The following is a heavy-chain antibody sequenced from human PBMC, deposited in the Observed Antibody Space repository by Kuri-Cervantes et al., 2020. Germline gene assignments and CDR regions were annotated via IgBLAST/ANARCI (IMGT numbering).Heavy chain of an antibody. CDR1: GLTVSKHY. V-gene: IGHV3-53*05. J-gene: IGHJ6*02. Sequence: GESLKISCVASGLTVSKHYLTWVRQAPGQGLECISIIYSGDTTFYADSVKGRFTISRDNSKNTLYLQMNSLRAEDTAVYYCARAGGEFRIRPYSYYCGMDFWGQGTTVTVSS. CDR2: IYSGDTT. CDR3: ARAGGEFRIRPYSYYCGMDF. D-gene: IGHD3-16*01.